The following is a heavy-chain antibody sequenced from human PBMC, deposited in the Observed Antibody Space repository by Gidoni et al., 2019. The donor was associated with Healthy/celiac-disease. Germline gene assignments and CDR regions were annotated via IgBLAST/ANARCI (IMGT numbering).Heavy chain of an antibody. CDR2: ITYDVSNT. V-gene: IGHV3-30*03. Sequence: QVQLVASGGGLVQPGGSLRLSCAASGFTFSSYDMHWVRQAPGKGLEWVAVITYDVSNTYYADYVKGRLNITRDNSKNTLYLQMNSLRAEDTDGYYCATGSVTSPFDYWGQGTLVTVSS. D-gene: IGHD4-17*01. CDR1: GFTFSSYD. CDR3: ATGSVTSPFDY. J-gene: IGHJ4*02.